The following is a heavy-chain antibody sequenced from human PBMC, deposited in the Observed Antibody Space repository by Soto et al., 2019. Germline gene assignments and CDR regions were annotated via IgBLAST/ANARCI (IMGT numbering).Heavy chain of an antibody. CDR1: GFTVCNYN. V-gene: IGHV3-21*01. CDR3: ARDPPYCSSTNCYLDY. J-gene: IGHJ4*02. Sequence: GGSTRLSCAASGFTVCNYNMNWARQAPGKGLEWVSSISSSSSYIYYAGSVKGRFTISRDNAKNSLSLQMNSLRAEDTAVYYCARDPPYCSSTNCYLDYWGQGTLVTVSS. CDR2: ISSSSSYI. D-gene: IGHD2-2*01.